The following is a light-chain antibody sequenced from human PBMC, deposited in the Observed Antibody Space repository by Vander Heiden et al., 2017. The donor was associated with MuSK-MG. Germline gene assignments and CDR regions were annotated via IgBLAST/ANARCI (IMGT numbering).Light chain of an antibody. CDR1: NIGTEN. CDR2: DDS. Sequence: SFVVTQPPSVSVAPGQTARTTCGGDNIGTENVHWYQQKPAETDVLVIHDDSDRRPGSPDRFSGSNSGGAAALTISRVEAGDDADYYCQLWDNDSDHPGDFGGGTKLTVL. V-gene: IGLV3-21*02. J-gene: IGLJ2*01. CDR3: QLWDNDSDHPGD.